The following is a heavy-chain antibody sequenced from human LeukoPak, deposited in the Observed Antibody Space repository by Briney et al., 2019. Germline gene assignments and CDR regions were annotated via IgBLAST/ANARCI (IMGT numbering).Heavy chain of an antibody. Sequence: GGSLRLSCAASGFTFSSYAMHWVRQAPGKGLEWVTIISFDGSNKYYADSVKGRFTISRDNSKNTLYLQMKSLRAEDTAVYYCARRSGIAVAGAFDYWGQGTLVTVSS. V-gene: IGHV3-30*04. CDR2: ISFDGSNK. J-gene: IGHJ4*02. CDR3: ARRSGIAVAGAFDY. D-gene: IGHD6-19*01. CDR1: GFTFSSYA.